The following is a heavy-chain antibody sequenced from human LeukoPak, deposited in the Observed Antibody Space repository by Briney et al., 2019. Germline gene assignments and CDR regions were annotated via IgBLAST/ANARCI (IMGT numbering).Heavy chain of an antibody. CDR2: IYTSGST. J-gene: IGHJ4*02. V-gene: IGHV4-61*02. CDR3: ASAPSLNELDY. D-gene: IGHD1-1*01. CDR1: GGSVSSGNYY. Sequence: SETLSLTCTVSGGSVSSGNYYWSWIRQPAGKGLEWIGRIYTSGSTNYNPSLKSRVTISVDKSKNQFSLKLSSVTAADTAVYYCASAPSLNELDYWGQGTLVTVSS.